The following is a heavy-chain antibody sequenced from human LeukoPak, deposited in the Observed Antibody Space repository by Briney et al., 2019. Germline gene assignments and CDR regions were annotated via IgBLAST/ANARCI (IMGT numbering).Heavy chain of an antibody. Sequence: GGSLRLSCAASGFIFSSYVMSWVRQAPGKRLEWVSGISGGGGSTYYADSVEGRFTISRDNSKNTLYLQMNSLRAEDTAGYYCAKTLAYSSSWYWYFDLWGRGTPVTVSS. CDR2: ISGGGGST. CDR1: GFIFSSYV. D-gene: IGHD6-13*01. CDR3: AKTLAYSSSWYWYFDL. J-gene: IGHJ2*01. V-gene: IGHV3-23*01.